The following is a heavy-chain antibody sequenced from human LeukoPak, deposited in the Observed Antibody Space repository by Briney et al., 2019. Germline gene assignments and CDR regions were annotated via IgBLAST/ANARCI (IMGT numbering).Heavy chain of an antibody. CDR2: IYYSGST. V-gene: IGHV4-59*01. CDR3: ARSYDRPYYFDY. J-gene: IGHJ4*02. CDR1: GGSISSYY. Sequence: PSETLSLTCTVSGGSISSYYWSWIRQPPGKRLEWIGYIYYSGSTNYNPSLKSRVTISVDTSKNQFSLKLSSVTAADTAVYYCARSYDRPYYFDYWGQGTLVTVSS. D-gene: IGHD3-22*01.